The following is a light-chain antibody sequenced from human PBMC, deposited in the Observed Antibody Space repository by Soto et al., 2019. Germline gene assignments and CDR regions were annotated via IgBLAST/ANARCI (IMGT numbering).Light chain of an antibody. Sequence: QSFLTQPASVSGSPGRSITISCTGTSSDVGGYNYVSWYQQHPGKAPKLMIYEVSNRPSGVSNRFSGSKSGNTASLTVSGLQAEDEADYFCSSYTSSSDVFGTGTKVTVL. J-gene: IGLJ1*01. CDR3: SSYTSSSDV. V-gene: IGLV2-14*01. CDR1: SSDVGGYNY. CDR2: EVS.